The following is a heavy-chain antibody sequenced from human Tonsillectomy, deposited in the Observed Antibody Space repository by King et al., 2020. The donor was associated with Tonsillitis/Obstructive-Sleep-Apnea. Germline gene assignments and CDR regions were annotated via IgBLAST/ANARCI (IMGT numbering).Heavy chain of an antibody. CDR1: GGSINNYY. J-gene: IGHJ1*01. D-gene: IGHD1-26*01. CDR3: ARESGSFCLL. CDR2: FYNSEST. V-gene: IGHV4-59*01. Sequence: HVQLQESGPGLVKPSETLSLTCTVSGGSINNYYWSWIRQPPGKGLEWIGYFYNSESTNYNPSLKSRVTISVDTSKNQFSLKLSSLTAADTAVYYCARESGSFCLLGGRGTRLTVS.